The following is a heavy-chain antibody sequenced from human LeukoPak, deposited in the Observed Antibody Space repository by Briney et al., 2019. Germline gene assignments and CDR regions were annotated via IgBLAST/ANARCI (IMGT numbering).Heavy chain of an antibody. D-gene: IGHD3-10*01. Sequence: PGGSLRLSCAASGFTFSSYAMHWVRQAPGKGLEWVAVISYDGGNKYYADSVKGRFTISRDNSKNTMYMQMNSLRAEDTAVYYCAKGRSGSWDDYWGQGTLVTVSS. CDR3: AKGRSGSWDDY. J-gene: IGHJ4*02. V-gene: IGHV3-30*04. CDR1: GFTFSSYA. CDR2: ISYDGGNK.